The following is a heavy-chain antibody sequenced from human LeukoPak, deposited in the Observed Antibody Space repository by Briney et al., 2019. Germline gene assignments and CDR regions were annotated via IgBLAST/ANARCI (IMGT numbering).Heavy chain of an antibody. D-gene: IGHD3-22*01. V-gene: IGHV3-21*01. Sequence: PGGSLRLSCAASGFTFSSCNMNWVRQAPGKGLEGVSSVSGSSSHIFYADSVKGRFTISRDNAKNSLYLQMSSLRAEDTAVYYCARVPPVDYYDTSGYYHDLDYWGQGTLVTVSS. CDR1: GFTFSSCN. CDR2: VSGSSSHI. CDR3: ARVPPVDYYDTSGYYHDLDY. J-gene: IGHJ4*02.